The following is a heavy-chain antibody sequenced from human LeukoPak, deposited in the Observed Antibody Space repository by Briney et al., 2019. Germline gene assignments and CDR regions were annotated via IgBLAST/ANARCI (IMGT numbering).Heavy chain of an antibody. CDR2: ISRSSSYI. V-gene: IGHV3-21*01. J-gene: IGHJ5*01. D-gene: IGHD6-19*01. Sequence: PGGSLRLSCAASGFTFSSHSMNWVRQAPGKGLEWVSSISRSSSYIDYADSVKGRFTISRDNAKNSLYLQMNSLGAEDTAMYYCARSEWLTNGFDSWGQGTLVTVSS. CDR3: ARSEWLTNGFDS. CDR1: GFTFSSHS.